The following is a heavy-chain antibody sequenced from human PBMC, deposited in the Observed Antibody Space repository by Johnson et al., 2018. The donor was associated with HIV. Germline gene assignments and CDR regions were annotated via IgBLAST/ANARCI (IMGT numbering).Heavy chain of an antibody. CDR3: ARSTGWGLCDAFDI. Sequence: VQLVEWGGGLVQPGGSLRLSSVASGFTFGRHDMHWVRQFTGKGLEWVSGINWNGGSIGYADSVKGRFTISRDNAKNSLYLQMNSLRAEDTALYYCARSTGWGLCDAFDIWGQGTMVTVSS. CDR1: GFTFGRHD. CDR2: INWNGGSI. V-gene: IGHV3-9*01. J-gene: IGHJ3*02. D-gene: IGHD2-2*01.